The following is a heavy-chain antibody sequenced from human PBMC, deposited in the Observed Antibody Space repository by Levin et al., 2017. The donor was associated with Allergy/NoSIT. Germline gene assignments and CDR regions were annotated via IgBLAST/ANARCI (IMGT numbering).Heavy chain of an antibody. CDR3: ARLYTALAPWYFDY. CDR2: IYPDDSDA. Sequence: PGESLKISCQGSRYSFTTYWIGWVRQVPGKGLEWMGIIYPDDSDARYSPSFQGQVTISADKSISTAYLQWTSLKASDTAIYYCARLYTALAPWYFDYWGQGTLITVSS. D-gene: IGHD3-16*01. CDR1: RYSFTTYW. V-gene: IGHV5-51*01. J-gene: IGHJ4*02.